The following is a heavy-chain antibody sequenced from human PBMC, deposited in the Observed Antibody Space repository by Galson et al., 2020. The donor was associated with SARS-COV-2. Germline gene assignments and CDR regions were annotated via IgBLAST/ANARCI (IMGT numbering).Heavy chain of an antibody. J-gene: IGHJ4*02. D-gene: IGHD6-6*01. Sequence: GGSLRLSCSVSGFTFSNYAMHWVRQAPGKGLEWVAVIWYPGNNKYYADSVKGRFTISRDNSKNTLNLQMNSLRAEDTAVYFCTRDKYSSSSFCFDSWGQGALVTVSS. V-gene: IGHV3-33*01. CDR2: IWYPGNNK. CDR3: TRDKYSSSSFCFDS. CDR1: GFTFSNYA.